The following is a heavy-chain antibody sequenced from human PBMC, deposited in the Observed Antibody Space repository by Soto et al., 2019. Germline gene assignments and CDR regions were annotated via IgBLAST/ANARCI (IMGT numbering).Heavy chain of an antibody. Sequence: SETLSLTCAVSGGSISTNNWWTWVRQPPGKGLEWIGEIYYSGSTNYNPSLKSRVTISVDKSKNQFSLNLSSVTAADTAVYYCASGDYSHFDLWGQGTLVTVS. D-gene: IGHD4-17*01. CDR1: GGSISTNNW. J-gene: IGHJ4*02. V-gene: IGHV4-4*02. CDR3: ASGDYSHFDL. CDR2: IYYSGST.